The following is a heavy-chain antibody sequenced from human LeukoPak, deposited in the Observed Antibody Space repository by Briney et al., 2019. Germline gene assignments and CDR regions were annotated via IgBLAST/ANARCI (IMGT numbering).Heavy chain of an antibody. J-gene: IGHJ4*02. CDR1: GFTVSSNY. Sequence: GGSLRLSCAASGFTVSSNYMNWVRQAPGKGLEWVANIKEDGSVRQYVDSVKGRFTISRDNAENSLYLQLNSLRVEDTAVYYWFAEETPKTETTTGFSHRGQGTLVTVSS. D-gene: IGHD1-7*01. CDR2: IKEDGSVR. CDR3: FAEETPKTETTTGFSH. V-gene: IGHV3-7*01.